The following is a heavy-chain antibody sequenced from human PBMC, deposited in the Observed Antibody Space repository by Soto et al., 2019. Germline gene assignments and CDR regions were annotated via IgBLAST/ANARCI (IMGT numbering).Heavy chain of an antibody. CDR3: ARGETQPYDMWSGYSKWFDT. CDR2: IKQDGSEK. D-gene: IGHD3-3*01. J-gene: IGHJ5*02. V-gene: IGHV3-7*01. Sequence: GGSLRLSCAASGFTFSRYWMTWVRQAPGKGLEWVANIKQDGSEKYYVDSVKGRFTISRDNAKNSLFLQMDSLTAEDTAVYYCARGETQPYDMWSGYSKWFDTWGQGTLVTVSS. CDR1: GFTFSRYW.